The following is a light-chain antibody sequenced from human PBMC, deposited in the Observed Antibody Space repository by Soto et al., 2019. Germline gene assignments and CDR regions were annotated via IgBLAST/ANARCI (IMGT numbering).Light chain of an antibody. CDR1: QGVSSSY. Sequence: EIVLPQAPAPLSLSPGERATPSCAASQGVSSSYLAWYQQKPGQAPRLLIYGSSVRATGVPDRFSGSGAGTDFTLTIGGREPEDVAVYYCQQYAFSPWTFGQGTKVYIK. CDR3: QQYAFSPWT. CDR2: GSS. V-gene: IGKV3-20*01. J-gene: IGKJ1*01.